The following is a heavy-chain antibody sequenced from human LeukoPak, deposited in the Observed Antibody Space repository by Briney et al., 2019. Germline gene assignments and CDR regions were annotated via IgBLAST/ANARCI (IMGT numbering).Heavy chain of an antibody. CDR3: AREFEATGFWALVY. D-gene: IGHD3-16*01. Sequence: GGSLRLSCTVSGFTFNTYWMHWVRQAPGKGLVWVSRMNNDGRVISYADSVKGRFTISRDNAKNTLYLQMNSLRAEDTAVYYCAREFEATGFWALVYWGQGTLVTASS. V-gene: IGHV3-74*01. J-gene: IGHJ4*02. CDR2: MNNDGRVI. CDR1: GFTFNTYW.